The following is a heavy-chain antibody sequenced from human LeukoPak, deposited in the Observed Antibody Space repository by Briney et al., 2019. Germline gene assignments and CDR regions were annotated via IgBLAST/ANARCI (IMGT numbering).Heavy chain of an antibody. CDR2: INADGSTT. D-gene: IGHD6-19*01. Sequence: PGGSLRLSCAASGFTFSSYWMHWVRQAPGKGLVWVSRINADGSTTNYADSVKGRFTISRDNAKNSLYLQMNSLRAEDTAVYYCARDRQWLVGYIPGSSWGQGTLVTVSS. CDR3: ARDRQWLVGYIPGSS. J-gene: IGHJ5*02. V-gene: IGHV3-74*01. CDR1: GFTFSSYW.